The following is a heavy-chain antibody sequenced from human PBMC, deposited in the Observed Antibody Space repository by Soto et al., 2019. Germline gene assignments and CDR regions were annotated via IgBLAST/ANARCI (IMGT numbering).Heavy chain of an antibody. CDR3: AREANDFDI. J-gene: IGHJ3*02. CDR2: IAYDGNSK. CDR1: GFTFRSYG. V-gene: IGHV3-30*03. Sequence: QVHLVESGGGVVQPGRSLRLSCAASGFTFRSYGMHWVRQAPGKGLEWVTFIAYDGNSKFYAESVKGRFTISRDNSRNTVYLQMHSLRPEDTAVYYCAREANDFDIWGQGTMVTVSS.